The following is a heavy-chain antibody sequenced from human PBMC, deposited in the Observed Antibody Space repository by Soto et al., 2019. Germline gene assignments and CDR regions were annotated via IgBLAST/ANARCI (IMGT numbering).Heavy chain of an antibody. CDR1: GGTFTSNS. J-gene: IGHJ4*02. CDR2: IIPVLGTS. V-gene: IGHV1-69*08. D-gene: IGHD1-1*01. Sequence: GASVKVSRKASGGTFTSNSFTWVRQAPGQGLEWMGRIIPVLGTSNYAQKFQDRVTITADKSTSTAYMELSSLRSEDTAVYYCAREGVGTTRRYFDQWGQGTLVTVSS. CDR3: AREGVGTTRRYFDQ.